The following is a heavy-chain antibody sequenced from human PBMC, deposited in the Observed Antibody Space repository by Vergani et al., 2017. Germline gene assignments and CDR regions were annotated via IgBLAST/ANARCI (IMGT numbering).Heavy chain of an antibody. CDR3: ARGLGVGATPSAGY. D-gene: IGHD1-26*01. CDR1: GFTFSSYS. V-gene: IGHV3-21*01. CDR2: IRSSSSYI. Sequence: EVQLVESGGGLVQPGGSLRLSCAASGFTFSSYSMNWVRQAPGKGLVWVSSIRSSSSYIYYADSVTGRCTITRDNAKNSLYLQMNSLRAEDTAVYYCARGLGVGATPSAGYWGQGTLVTVSS. J-gene: IGHJ4*02.